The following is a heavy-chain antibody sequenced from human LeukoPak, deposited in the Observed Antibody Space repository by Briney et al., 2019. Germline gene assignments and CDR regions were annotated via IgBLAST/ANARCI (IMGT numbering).Heavy chain of an antibody. D-gene: IGHD4-23*01. CDR1: GFIFSDYY. J-gene: IGHJ4*02. CDR2: IASDGSST. CDR3: ARGRPHGNDY. Sequence: GGSLRLSCAGSGFIFSDYYMSWIRQAPGKGLVWVSRIASDGSSTTYADSVKGRFSISRDNAKNTLYLQMNSLRVEDTAVYYCARGRPHGNDYWGQGTLVTVSS. V-gene: IGHV3-74*01.